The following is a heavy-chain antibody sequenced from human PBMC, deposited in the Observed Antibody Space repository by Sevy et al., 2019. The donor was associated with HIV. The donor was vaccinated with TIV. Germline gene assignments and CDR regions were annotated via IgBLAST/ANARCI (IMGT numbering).Heavy chain of an antibody. CDR2: INHSGST. Sequence: SETLSLTCAVYGGSFSGYYWSWIRQPPGKGLEWIGEINHSGSTNYNPSLKSRVTISVDTSKNQFSLKLSSVTAADTAVYYCAVAGAFDYWDQGTLVTVSS. CDR1: GGSFSGYY. CDR3: AVAGAFDY. J-gene: IGHJ4*02. D-gene: IGHD6-19*01. V-gene: IGHV4-34*01.